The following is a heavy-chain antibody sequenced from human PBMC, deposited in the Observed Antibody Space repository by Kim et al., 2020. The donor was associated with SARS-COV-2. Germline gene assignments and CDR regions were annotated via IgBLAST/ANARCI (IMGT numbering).Heavy chain of an antibody. CDR3: ASEGGYSYGSLDY. CDR1: GYTFTGYY. J-gene: IGHJ4*02. CDR2: INPNSGGT. V-gene: IGHV1-2*06. D-gene: IGHD5-18*01. Sequence: ASVKVSCKASGYTFTGYYMHWVRQAPGQGLEWMGRINPNSGGTNYAQKFQGRVTMTRDTSISTAYMELSRLRSDDTAVYYCASEGGYSYGSLDYWGQGTLVTVSS.